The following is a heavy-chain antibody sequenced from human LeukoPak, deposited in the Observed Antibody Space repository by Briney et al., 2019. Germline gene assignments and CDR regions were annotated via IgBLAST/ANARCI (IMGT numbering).Heavy chain of an antibody. V-gene: IGHV1-2*02. CDR1: GYIFSDYY. J-gene: IGHJ4*02. D-gene: IGHD3-10*01. Sequence: ASVTVSCKSSGYIFSDYYIHWVRQAPGQGLEWMGLINPNSGDTNYAQRFQGRVTMTRDTPINTAYMELSRLTSDDTAVYYCARPAYYYGAGSWPDWGEGSLVTVSS. CDR2: INPNSGDT. CDR3: ARPAYYYGAGSWPD.